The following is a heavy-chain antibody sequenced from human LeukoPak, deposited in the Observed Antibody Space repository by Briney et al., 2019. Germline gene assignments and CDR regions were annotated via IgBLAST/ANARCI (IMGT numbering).Heavy chain of an antibody. D-gene: IGHD4-23*01. V-gene: IGHV1-18*01. CDR2: ISPYNGKT. Sequence: ASVKVSCKASGYTFTSYGISWVRQAPGRGLEWMGWISPYNGKTKLPQRSQGRVAMTTDTPTTTAYMELRSLRSDDTAMYYCARDGDSGPTYGGISHYWGQGTLVTVSS. J-gene: IGHJ4*02. CDR1: GYTFTSYG. CDR3: ARDGDSGPTYGGISHY.